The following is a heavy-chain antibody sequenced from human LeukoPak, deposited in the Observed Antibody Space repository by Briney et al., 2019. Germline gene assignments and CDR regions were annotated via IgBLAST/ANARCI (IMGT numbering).Heavy chain of an antibody. V-gene: IGHV4-39*01. CDR2: GHYSPNT. D-gene: IGHD1-26*01. J-gene: IGHJ4*02. Sequence: KPSETLSLTCTVSGGPISAISGGPYYSGWIRQPPGKWLEWIGSGHYSPNTHNPSLRSQVTISIATSKNQFSLRVSSVTAGDTAVYYWARVSGGTYPDYWGQGTLVTVSP. CDR1: GGPISAISGGPYY. CDR3: ARVSGGTYPDY.